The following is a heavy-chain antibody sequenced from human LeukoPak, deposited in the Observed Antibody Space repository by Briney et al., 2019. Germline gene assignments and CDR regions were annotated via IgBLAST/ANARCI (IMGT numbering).Heavy chain of an antibody. V-gene: IGHV3-64*01. D-gene: IGHD1-26*01. CDR2: ISSNGGST. CDR1: GFTFSSYA. J-gene: IGHJ3*02. Sequence: GGSLRLSCAASGFTFSSYAMHWLRQAPGKGLEYVSTISSNGGSTYYANSVKGRFTISRDNSKNTLYLQMGSLRAEDMAVYYCARVRYSWSKDAFDIWGQGTMVTVSS. CDR3: ARVRYSWSKDAFDI.